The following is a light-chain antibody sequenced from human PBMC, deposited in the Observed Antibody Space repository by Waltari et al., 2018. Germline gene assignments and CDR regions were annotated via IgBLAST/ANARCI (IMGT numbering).Light chain of an antibody. CDR3: QKYSTSPPT. J-gene: IGKJ4*01. CDR2: GAS. CDR1: QSVSSY. Sequence: VILTQSPATLSLSPGERATLSCRASQSVSSYLAWYQQKPGQAPRLLIYGASSSATGIPDRFSGSGSGTEFTLTISSLEPEDFAVYYCQKYSTSPPTFGGGTKVEI. V-gene: IGKV3-20*01.